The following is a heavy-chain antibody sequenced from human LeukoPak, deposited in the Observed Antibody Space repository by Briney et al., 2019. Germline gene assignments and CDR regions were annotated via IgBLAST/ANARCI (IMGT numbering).Heavy chain of an antibody. J-gene: IGHJ5*02. V-gene: IGHV1-18*01. CDR2: ISAYNGNT. CDR1: GYTLTSYG. CDR3: ARIDPRAYCTSSSCFLNWIDP. Sequence: ASVKVSCKASGYTLTSYGISWVRQGPGQGLEWMGWISAYNGNTNYAQKLQGRVTMTTDTSTSTAYMELRSLRSDDTAVYYCARIDPRAYCTSSSCFLNWIDPWGQGTLVTVSS. D-gene: IGHD2-15*01.